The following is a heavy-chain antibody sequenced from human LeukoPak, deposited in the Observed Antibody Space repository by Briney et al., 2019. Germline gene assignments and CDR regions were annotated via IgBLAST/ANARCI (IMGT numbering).Heavy chain of an antibody. CDR1: GGSVSSGAYY. D-gene: IGHD1-1*01. V-gene: IGHV4-61*08. J-gene: IGHJ5*02. CDR2: VSYSGSA. CDR3: AREGPNDGAFDH. Sequence: SETLSLTCNVSGGSVSSGAYYWSWVRQPPGKGLDWIGYVSYSGSAEYNPSLKSRVTMSVDTTTNQFSLKLSSVTAADTAVYYCAREGPNDGAFDHWGQGTLATVSS.